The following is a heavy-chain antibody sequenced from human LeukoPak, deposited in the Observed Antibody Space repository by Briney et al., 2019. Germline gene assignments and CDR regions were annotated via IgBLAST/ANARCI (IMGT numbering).Heavy chain of an antibody. Sequence: SETLSLTCGVYGVSFSGYYWSWIRQPPGKGLEWLGEINHSGSTNYNPSLKSRVTISVDTSKNQFSLKLSSVTAADTAVYYCARGDGYEYYFDYWGQGTLVTVSS. V-gene: IGHV4-34*01. J-gene: IGHJ4*02. D-gene: IGHD5-24*01. CDR2: INHSGST. CDR3: ARGDGYEYYFDY. CDR1: GVSFSGYY.